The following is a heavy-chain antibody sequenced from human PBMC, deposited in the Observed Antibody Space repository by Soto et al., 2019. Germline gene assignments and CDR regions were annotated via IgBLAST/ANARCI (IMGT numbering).Heavy chain of an antibody. CDR2: INPSGGST. D-gene: IGHD3-22*01. CDR3: ARVGYYDGSGYNAFNI. Sequence: ASVKVSCKASGYTFTSYYMHWVRQAPGQGLEWMGIINPSGGSTSYAQKFQGRVTMTRDTSTSTVYMELSSLRSEDTAVYYCARVGYYDGSGYNAFNIWGQGTMVTVSS. J-gene: IGHJ3*02. CDR1: GYTFTSYY. V-gene: IGHV1-46*01.